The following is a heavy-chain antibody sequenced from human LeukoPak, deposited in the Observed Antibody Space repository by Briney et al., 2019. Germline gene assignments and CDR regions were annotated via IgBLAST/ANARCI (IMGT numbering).Heavy chain of an antibody. CDR3: AKDVYDYVWGSYRHTRDY. J-gene: IGHJ4*02. V-gene: IGHV3-30*18. D-gene: IGHD3-16*02. CDR2: ISYDGSNK. Sequence: GRSLRLSCAASGFTFSSYGMHWVRQAPGKGLEWGAVISYDGSNKHYADSAWGRFSISRDKFKNTLYLQMNSLRAEDTAVYYCAKDVYDYVWGSYRHTRDYWGQGTLVTVSS. CDR1: GFTFSSYG.